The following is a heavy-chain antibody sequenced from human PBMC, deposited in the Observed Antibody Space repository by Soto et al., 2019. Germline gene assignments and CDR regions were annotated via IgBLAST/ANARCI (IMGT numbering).Heavy chain of an antibody. CDR1: GFTFSHYG. CDR3: ARYSGKYQGPIDY. D-gene: IGHD1-26*01. J-gene: IGHJ4*02. Sequence: QVQLVGSVGGVVQPGRSLRLSCAASGFTFSHYGIHWVRQAPGKGLEWLAVISYDGSNKHYADSVKGRFTVSRDNSKNTLYLQMNSLRAEDTAVYFCARYSGKYQGPIDYWGQGTLVTVSS. CDR2: ISYDGSNK. V-gene: IGHV3-30*03.